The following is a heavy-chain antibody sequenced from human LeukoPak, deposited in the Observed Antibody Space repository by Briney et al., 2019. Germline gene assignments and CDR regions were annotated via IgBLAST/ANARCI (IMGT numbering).Heavy chain of an antibody. J-gene: IGHJ4*02. CDR2: ISSSSSTI. CDR1: GFTFSSYS. V-gene: IGHV3-48*01. D-gene: IGHD3-10*01. CDR3: ARDRLWFGELLTRFDY. Sequence: GGSLRLSCAASGFTFSSYSMNWVRQAPGKGLEWVSYISSSSSTIYYADSVKGRFTISRDNAKNSLYLQMNSLRAGDTAVYYCARDRLWFGELLTRFDYWGQGTLVTVSS.